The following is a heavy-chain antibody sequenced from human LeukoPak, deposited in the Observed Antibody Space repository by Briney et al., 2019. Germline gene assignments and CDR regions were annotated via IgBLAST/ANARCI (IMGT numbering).Heavy chain of an antibody. Sequence: SETLSLTCTVSGGSISNYYWSWIRQRPGKGLEWIGYIYYSGSTNYNPSLKSRVIISVDTSKNQLSLKLNSVTAADTAVYYCARHEAGGYSGIWGQGTMVTVSS. D-gene: IGHD5-18*01. J-gene: IGHJ3*02. CDR3: ARHEAGGYSGI. CDR2: IYYSGST. V-gene: IGHV4-59*08. CDR1: GGSISNYY.